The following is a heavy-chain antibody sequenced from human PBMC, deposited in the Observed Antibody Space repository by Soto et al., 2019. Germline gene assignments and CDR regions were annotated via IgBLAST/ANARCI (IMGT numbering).Heavy chain of an antibody. V-gene: IGHV3-30-3*01. CDR2: MSSHGAYG. Sequence: QVQLVESGGGVAQPGKSLRLSCKGSGFIFKNYALHWVRQAPGRGLEWLAVMSSHGAYGDSADSVKGRVSISKDSSKNTLFLQMDSLRPEDTAVYFCARDRSYGTSGYYWWELWGQGTLVTVSS. CDR1: GFIFKNYA. D-gene: IGHD3-22*01. J-gene: IGHJ5*02. CDR3: ARDRSYGTSGYYWWEL.